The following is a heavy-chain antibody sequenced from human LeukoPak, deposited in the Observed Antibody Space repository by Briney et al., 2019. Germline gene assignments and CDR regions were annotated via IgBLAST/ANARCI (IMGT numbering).Heavy chain of an antibody. Sequence: GGSLRLSCAASGFTFSSYGMHWVRQAPGKGLEWVAVIWYDGSNKYYADSVKGRFTISRDNSKNTLYLQMNSLRAEDTAVYYCARESGNGYSSGWYPYYYYGMDAWGQGTTVTVSS. V-gene: IGHV3-33*01. CDR2: IWYDGSNK. D-gene: IGHD6-19*01. CDR3: ARESGNGYSSGWYPYYYYGMDA. CDR1: GFTFSSYG. J-gene: IGHJ6*02.